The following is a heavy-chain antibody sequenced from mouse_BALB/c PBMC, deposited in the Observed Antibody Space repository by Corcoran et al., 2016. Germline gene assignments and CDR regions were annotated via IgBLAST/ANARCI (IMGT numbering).Heavy chain of an antibody. CDR2: INPYNDGT. D-gene: IGHD3-3*01. CDR1: GYTFTSYV. J-gene: IGHJ4*01. Sequence: EVQLQQSGPELVKPGASVKMSCKASGYTFTSYVMHWVKQTPGQGLEWIGYINPYNDGTKYNEKFKGKATLTSDKSSSTAYMELSSLSSEDSAVYYCARGGPRYAMDYWGQGTSVTVSS. V-gene: IGHV1S136*01. CDR3: ARGGPRYAMDY.